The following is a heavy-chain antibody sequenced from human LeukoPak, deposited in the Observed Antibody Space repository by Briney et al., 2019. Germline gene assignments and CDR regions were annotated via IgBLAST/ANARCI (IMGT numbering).Heavy chain of an antibody. CDR3: AKDPRRYSRTGGYFDY. J-gene: IGHJ4*02. CDR1: RFSFSNYV. V-gene: IGHV3-30*18. Sequence: GGSLTLSCAASRFSFSNYVMHWVRQAPGKGLEWVVVISYAGSDKYYADSVKGRFTISRDNSKNTLYLQMNSLRAEDTAVYYCAKDPRRYSRTGGYFDYWGQGTLVTVSS. CDR2: ISYAGSDK. D-gene: IGHD6-13*01.